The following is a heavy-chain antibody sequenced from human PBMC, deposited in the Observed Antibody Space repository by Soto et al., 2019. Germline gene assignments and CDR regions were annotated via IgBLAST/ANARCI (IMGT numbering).Heavy chain of an antibody. V-gene: IGHV4-39*01. Sequence: SETLPFTYTVSRGSVSLSNYYRGWIRQYPGKGLGWIGSVSSTGESYSNSSGKSRGTISVDTPNNPISLNLNSVTASDTPVYYCVSQRTSVLTQTYFDYWGPVALDT. J-gene: IGHJ4*02. CDR3: VSQRTSVLTQTYFDY. D-gene: IGHD2-8*01. CDR2: VSSTGES. CDR1: RGSVSLSNYY.